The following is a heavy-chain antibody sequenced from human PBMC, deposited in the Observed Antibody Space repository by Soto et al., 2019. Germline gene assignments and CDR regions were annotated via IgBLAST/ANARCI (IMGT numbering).Heavy chain of an antibody. CDR3: ATQLLPMVAVFNSSY. D-gene: IGHD2-15*01. V-gene: IGHV3-21*04. Sequence: PGGSLRLSCVASEFTFSSYSMNWVRQAPGKGLEWVSSISSSDTYIYYADSVKGRFTISRDNSKNTLYLQMNRLRADDTAVYYCATQLLPMVAVFNSSYWGQGTLVTVSS. J-gene: IGHJ4*02. CDR1: EFTFSSYS. CDR2: ISSSDTYI.